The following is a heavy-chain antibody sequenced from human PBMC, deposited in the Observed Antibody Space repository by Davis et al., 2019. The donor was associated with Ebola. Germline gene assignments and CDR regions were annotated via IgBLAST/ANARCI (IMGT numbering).Heavy chain of an antibody. CDR1: GYTFTSYG. V-gene: IGHV1-69*04. CDR2: IIPILGIA. CDR3: ARSTNVGSSWYGGDYYYYGMDV. D-gene: IGHD6-13*01. Sequence: AASVKVSCKASGYTFTSYGISWVRQAPGQGLEWMGRIIPILGIANYAQKFQGRVTITADKSTSTAYMELSSLRSEDTAVYYCARSTNVGSSWYGGDYYYYGMDVWGQGTTVTVSS. J-gene: IGHJ6*02.